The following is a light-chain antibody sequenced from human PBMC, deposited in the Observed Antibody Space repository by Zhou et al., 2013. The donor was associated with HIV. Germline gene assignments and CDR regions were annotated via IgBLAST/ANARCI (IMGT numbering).Light chain of an antibody. Sequence: DIVMTQSPLSLPVTPGEPASISCRSSQSLLHRNGHNYLDWYLQKPGQSPQLLIYLGSNRASGVPDRFSGSGSGTDFTLKISRVEAEDVGVYYCMQALQTPTFGQGTKVEIK. CDR2: LGS. CDR1: QSLLHRNGHNY. J-gene: IGKJ1*01. V-gene: IGKV2-28*01. CDR3: MQALQTPT.